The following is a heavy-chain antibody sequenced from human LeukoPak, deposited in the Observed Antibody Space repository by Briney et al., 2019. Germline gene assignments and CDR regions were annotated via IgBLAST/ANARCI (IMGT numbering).Heavy chain of an antibody. Sequence: SETLSLTCAVYGVSFRDYYWSWVRQSPGKGLEWIGEINHSGTSRYNLSLKNRLTISIDTSKNQFSLKLRSVTAADTARYYCARSYYYDGFDYSLGFWGQGTLVTVSS. V-gene: IGHV4-34*01. D-gene: IGHD3-22*01. CDR1: GVSFRDYY. J-gene: IGHJ4*02. CDR2: INHSGTS. CDR3: ARSYYYDGFDYSLGF.